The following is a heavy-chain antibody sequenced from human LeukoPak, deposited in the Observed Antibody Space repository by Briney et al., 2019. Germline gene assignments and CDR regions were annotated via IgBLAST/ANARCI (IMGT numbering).Heavy chain of an antibody. D-gene: IGHD6-19*01. Sequence: GGSLRLSCAASGFTVSSNYMSWVRQAPGKGLEWVSVIYSGGSTYYADSVKGRFTISRDNSKNTLYLQMNSLRAEDTAVYYCASNGYSSGWYSYYFDYWGQGTLVTVSS. J-gene: IGHJ4*02. V-gene: IGHV3-66*01. CDR2: IYSGGST. CDR1: GFTVSSNY. CDR3: ASNGYSSGWYSYYFDY.